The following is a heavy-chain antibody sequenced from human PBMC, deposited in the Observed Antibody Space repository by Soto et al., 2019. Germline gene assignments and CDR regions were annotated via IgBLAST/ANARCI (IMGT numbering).Heavy chain of an antibody. Sequence: VASVKVSCKASGYTFTSYDINWVRQAPGQGLEWMGWINPNSGGTNYAQKFQGRVTMTRDTSISTAYMELSRLRSDDTAVYYCARSRDFDGMDAWGQGTTVTVSS. CDR1: GYTFTSYD. CDR2: INPNSGGT. V-gene: IGHV1-2*02. D-gene: IGHD3-3*01. CDR3: ARSRDFDGMDA. J-gene: IGHJ6*02.